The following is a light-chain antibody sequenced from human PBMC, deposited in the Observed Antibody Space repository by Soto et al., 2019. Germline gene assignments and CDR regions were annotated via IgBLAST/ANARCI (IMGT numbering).Light chain of an antibody. CDR1: QTVSGNY. V-gene: IGKV3-20*01. CDR3: QHYGRAPWT. J-gene: IGKJ1*01. CDR2: AVS. Sequence: EIVLTQSPGTLSLSPGERATLSCWASQTVSGNYLAWHQQKPGQAPRVLIYAVSKRAPGIPDRFSDSGSGTDFTLTINRLEPEDFAVYYCQHYGRAPWTFGQGTKV.